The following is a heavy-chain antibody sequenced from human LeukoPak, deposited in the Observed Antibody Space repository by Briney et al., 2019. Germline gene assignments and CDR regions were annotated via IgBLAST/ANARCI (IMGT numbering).Heavy chain of an antibody. D-gene: IGHD3-22*01. V-gene: IGHV3-74*01. CDR3: VRGGPSTWF. Sequence: GGSLRLSCAASGFTFKLYWMHWVRQVPGKGPVWVARINDDGSDTVYADSVKGRFTISRDDAKNMLFLQMSSLRGEDTAVYHCVRGGPSTWFWGQGTLVTVSS. CDR2: INDDGSDT. J-gene: IGHJ4*02. CDR1: GFTFKLYW.